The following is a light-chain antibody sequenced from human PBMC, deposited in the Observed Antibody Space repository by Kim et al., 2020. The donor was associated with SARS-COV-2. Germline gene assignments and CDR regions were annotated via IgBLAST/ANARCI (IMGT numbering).Light chain of an antibody. J-gene: IGLJ3*02. CDR2: GSN. CDR3: QSYDSNLSSWV. V-gene: IGLV1-40*01. Sequence: QRVRISCTGSSSNIGAGYDVYWYQQLPGTAPKLLMYGSNKRPSGVPDRFSGSKSGTSPSLAITGLQAEDEADYYCQSYDSNLSSWVFGGGTQLTVL. CDR1: SSNIGAGYD.